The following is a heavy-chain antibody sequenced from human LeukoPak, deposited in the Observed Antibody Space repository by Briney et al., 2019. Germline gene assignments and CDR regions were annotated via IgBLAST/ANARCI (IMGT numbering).Heavy chain of an antibody. CDR2: ISAYNGNT. J-gene: IGHJ6*03. CDR3: ARDFWGVDNGNHVSYYMDV. D-gene: IGHD3-16*01. Sequence: ASVKVSCETSGYTFTNYGISWVRQAPGQGLEWMGWISAYNGNTNYAQKVQGRVTMTTDTSTSTAYMELRSLRFDDTAVYYCARDFWGVDNGNHVSYYMDVWGKGTTVTISS. CDR1: GYTFTNYG. V-gene: IGHV1-18*01.